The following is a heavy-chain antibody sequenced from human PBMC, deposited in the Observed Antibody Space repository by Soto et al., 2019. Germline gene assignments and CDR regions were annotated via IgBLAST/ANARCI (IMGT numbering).Heavy chain of an antibody. CDR1: GFSLSTSGVG. J-gene: IGHJ5*02. D-gene: IGHD6-13*01. CDR3: ARQLVLYPEGVLHFDP. V-gene: IGHV2-5*01. CDR2: IYWNDEK. Sequence: SGPTLVKPTQTLTLTCTFSGFSLSTSGVGVGWIRQPPGKALEWRALIYWNDEKRYSPSLTSRLTITKDTSKNQVVLTMTNSDPVVSAPYYCARQLVLYPEGVLHFDPWGQGTLVTVSS.